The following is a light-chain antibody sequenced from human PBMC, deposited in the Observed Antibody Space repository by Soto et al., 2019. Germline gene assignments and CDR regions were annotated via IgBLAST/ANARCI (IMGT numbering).Light chain of an antibody. V-gene: IGKV3-15*01. CDR2: GAS. CDR3: QQYNNWHPDT. CDR1: QSVSSN. J-gene: IGKJ2*01. Sequence: EIVMTQSPATLSVSPGERATISCRASQSVSSNLAWYQQKPGQAPRLLIYGASTSATGIPARFSGSGSGTEVTLTISSLQSEDFAVYYCQQYNNWHPDTFGQGTKLEIK.